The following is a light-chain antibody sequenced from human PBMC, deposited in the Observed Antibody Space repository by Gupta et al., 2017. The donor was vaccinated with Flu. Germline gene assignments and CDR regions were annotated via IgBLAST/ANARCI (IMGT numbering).Light chain of an antibody. CDR1: SSDVGGYNY. Sequence: QSALTQPASVSGSPGPSITISCTGTSSDVGGYNYVSWYQQHPGKAPKLMIYDVSNRAAGVSNRFSGSKSGNTAALTISGLQDEDEADYYCSSYTSSSSVVFGGGTKLTVL. CDR2: DVS. J-gene: IGLJ2*01. V-gene: IGLV2-14*01. CDR3: SSYTSSSSVV.